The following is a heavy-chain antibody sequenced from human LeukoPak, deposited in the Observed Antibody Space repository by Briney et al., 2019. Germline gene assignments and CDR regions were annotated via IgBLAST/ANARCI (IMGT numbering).Heavy chain of an antibody. Sequence: PGGSLRLSCAASGFTFSDYYMSWIRQAPGKGLEWVSYISSSGSTIYYADSVKGRFTISRDNAKNSLYLQMNSLRAEDTAVYYCARENSPASYCGGDCYKAFDIWGQGTMVTVSS. V-gene: IGHV3-11*01. J-gene: IGHJ3*02. CDR1: GFTFSDYY. CDR3: ARENSPASYCGGDCYKAFDI. CDR2: ISSSGSTI. D-gene: IGHD2-21*02.